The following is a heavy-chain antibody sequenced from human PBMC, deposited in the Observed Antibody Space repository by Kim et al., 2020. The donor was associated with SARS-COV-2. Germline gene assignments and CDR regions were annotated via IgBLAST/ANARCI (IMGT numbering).Heavy chain of an antibody. D-gene: IGHD3-10*01. J-gene: IGHJ4*02. CDR1: GGSFSGYY. Sequence: SETLSLTCAVYGGSFSGYYWSWIRQPPGKGLEWIGEINHSGSTNYNPSLKSRVTISVDTSKNQFSLKLSSVTAADTAVYYCARRRITMVRGVIIGFDYWGQGTLVTVSS. CDR2: INHSGST. V-gene: IGHV4-34*01. CDR3: ARRRITMVRGVIIGFDY.